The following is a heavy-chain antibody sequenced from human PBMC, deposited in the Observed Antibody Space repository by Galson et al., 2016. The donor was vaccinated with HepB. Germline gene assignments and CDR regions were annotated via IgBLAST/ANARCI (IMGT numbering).Heavy chain of an antibody. Sequence: QSGAEVKKPGESLRISCMGAGYTFTNYWIGWVRQMPGKGLEWMAMVYPGDSDTRYSPAFQGQVTISADKYMSTAYLQWSSLKASDTAMYYCARRGIGVAGRGGIDYRGQGTLITVSS. V-gene: IGHV5-51*01. D-gene: IGHD6-19*01. CDR1: GYTFTNYW. CDR3: ARRGIGVAGRGGIDY. J-gene: IGHJ4*02. CDR2: VYPGDSDT.